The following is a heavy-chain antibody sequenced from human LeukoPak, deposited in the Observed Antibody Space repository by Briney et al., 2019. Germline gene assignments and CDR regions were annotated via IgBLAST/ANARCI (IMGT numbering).Heavy chain of an antibody. CDR2: IIPIFGTA. V-gene: IGHV1-69*13. CDR1: GGTFISYA. CDR3: ASKRGYSYGLDY. D-gene: IGHD5-18*01. J-gene: IGHJ4*02. Sequence: SVKVSCKASGGTFISYAISWVRQAPGQGLEWMGGIIPIFGTANYAQKFQGRVTITADESTSTGYMELSSLRSEDTAVYYCASKRGYSYGLDYWGQGTLVTVSS.